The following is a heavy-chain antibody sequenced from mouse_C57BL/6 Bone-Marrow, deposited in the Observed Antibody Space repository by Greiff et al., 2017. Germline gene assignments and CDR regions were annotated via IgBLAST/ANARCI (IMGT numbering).Heavy chain of an antibody. Sequence: QVQLKESGAELARPGASVKLSCKASGYTFTSYGISWVKQRTGQGLEWIGEIYPRSGNTYYNEKFKGKATLTADKSSSTAYMELRSLTSEDSAVYFCARSRGHYDGSSPWGQGTTLTVSS. CDR3: ARSRGHYDGSSP. V-gene: IGHV1-81*01. J-gene: IGHJ2*01. D-gene: IGHD1-1*01. CDR1: GYTFTSYG. CDR2: IYPRSGNT.